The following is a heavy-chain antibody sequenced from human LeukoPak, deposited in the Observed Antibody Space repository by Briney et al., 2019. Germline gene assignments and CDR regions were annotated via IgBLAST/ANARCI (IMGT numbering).Heavy chain of an antibody. CDR1: GFTFSSYG. CDR3: AKSSPGQQLVLGY. V-gene: IGHV3-30*18. CDR2: ISYDGSNK. Sequence: GGSLRLSCAASGFTFSSYGMHWVRQAPGKGLEWVAVISYDGSNKYYADSVKGRFTISRDNSNNTLYLQMNSLRAEDTAVYYCAKSSPGQQLVLGYWGQGTLVTVSS. D-gene: IGHD6-13*01. J-gene: IGHJ4*02.